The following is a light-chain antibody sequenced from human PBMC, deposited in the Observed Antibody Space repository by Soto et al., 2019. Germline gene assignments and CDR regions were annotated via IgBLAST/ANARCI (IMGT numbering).Light chain of an antibody. CDR1: QNINSW. Sequence: DTQMTQSPSTLSASVGDRVTITCRASQNINSWLAWYQHKPGKAPKLLIYKASSLESGVPSRFSGSGSETEFTLTISTLQPEDFASYYCLQYNSHSWTFGQETKVEMK. CDR3: LQYNSHSWT. V-gene: IGKV1-5*03. J-gene: IGKJ1*01. CDR2: KAS.